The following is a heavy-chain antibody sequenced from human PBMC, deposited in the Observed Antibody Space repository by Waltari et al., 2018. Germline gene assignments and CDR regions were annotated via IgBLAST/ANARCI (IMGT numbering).Heavy chain of an antibody. CDR3: ARHPWGAVTPTYYYYGMDV. CDR2: IYYSGST. CDR1: GGSISSSSYY. V-gene: IGHV4-39*07. D-gene: IGHD4-17*01. J-gene: IGHJ6*02. Sequence: QLQLQESGPGLVKPSETLSLTCTVSGGSISSSSYYWGWIRQPPGQGLEWIGSIYYSGSTCHSPDLKSRATISVDTSKNQFTLKLSSVTAADTAVYYFARHPWGAVTPTYYYYGMDVWGQGTTVTVSS.